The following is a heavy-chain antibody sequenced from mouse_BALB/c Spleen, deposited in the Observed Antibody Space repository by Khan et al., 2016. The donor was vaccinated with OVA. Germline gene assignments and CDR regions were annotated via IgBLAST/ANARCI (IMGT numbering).Heavy chain of an antibody. J-gene: IGHJ3*01. CDR2: ISSGGSYT. Sequence: VELVESGGDLVKPGGSLKLSCAASGFTFSTYGMSWVRQTPDKRLEWVAVISSGGSYTYYPDSVKGRFTIYRDNAKNTLYMQMSSLTSEDTAMYYLKRIVYYYNSEGIDYWGQGTLVTVSA. CDR1: GFTFSTYG. CDR3: KRIVYYYNSEGIDY. V-gene: IGHV5-6*01. D-gene: IGHD1-1*01.